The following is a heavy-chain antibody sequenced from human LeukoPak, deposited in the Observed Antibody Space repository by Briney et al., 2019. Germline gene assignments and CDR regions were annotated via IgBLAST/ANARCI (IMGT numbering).Heavy chain of an antibody. CDR2: IYLGGST. V-gene: IGHV4-38-2*02. J-gene: IGHJ4*02. D-gene: IGHD1-14*01. Sequence: SETLSLTCTVSGYSLSSGYYWGWIRQPPGKGLEWIGSIYLGGSTYCNPSLKSRVTISVEMSKYQFSLKLRSVTAADTAVYYCARDRTTWGRMGYWGQGTLVTVSS. CDR1: GYSLSSGYY. CDR3: ARDRTTWGRMGY.